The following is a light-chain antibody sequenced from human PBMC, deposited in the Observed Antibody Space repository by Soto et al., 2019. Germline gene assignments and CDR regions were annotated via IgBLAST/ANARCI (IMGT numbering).Light chain of an antibody. V-gene: IGKV3-15*01. CDR1: QSVRNK. CDR3: QQYGSSLT. Sequence: IGVTQSPATLSVYPEERATLSCRVSQSVRNKVAWYQHKPGQTPRVIIYDTSTRAAGIPARFSGSGSGTEFTLTISRLEPEDFASYYCQQYGSSLTFGQGTRLEIK. J-gene: IGKJ5*01. CDR2: DTS.